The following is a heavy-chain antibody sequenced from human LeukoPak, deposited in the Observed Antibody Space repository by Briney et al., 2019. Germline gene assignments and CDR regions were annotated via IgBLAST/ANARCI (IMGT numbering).Heavy chain of an antibody. J-gene: IGHJ6*03. V-gene: IGHV4-34*01. Sequence: SETLSLTCAVYGGSFSGYYWSWIRQPPGKGLEWIGEINHSGSTNYNPSLKSRVTISVDTSKNQFSLKLSSVTAADTAVYYCARARFGIAAAGTHYYYYMDVWGKGTTVTVSS. CDR3: ARARFGIAAAGTHYYYYMDV. CDR2: INHSGST. D-gene: IGHD6-13*01. CDR1: GGSFSGYY.